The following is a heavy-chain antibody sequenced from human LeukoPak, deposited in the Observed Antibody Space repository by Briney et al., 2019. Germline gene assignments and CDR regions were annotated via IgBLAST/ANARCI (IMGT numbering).Heavy chain of an antibody. CDR1: GYTFTGYY. J-gene: IGHJ4*02. D-gene: IGHD3-22*01. CDR3: GRGVRVVADSRSDFDY. Sequence: ASVKVSCKASGYTFTGYYMHWVRQAPGQGLEWMGWINPNSGGTNYAQKFQGRVTMTRDTAISTAYMELSRRRCDDTGVYYCGRGVRVVADSRSDFDYWGQGTLVTVSS. CDR2: INPNSGGT. V-gene: IGHV1-2*02.